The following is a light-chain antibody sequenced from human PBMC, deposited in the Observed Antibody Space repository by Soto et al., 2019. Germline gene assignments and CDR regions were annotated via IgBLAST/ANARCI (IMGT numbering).Light chain of an antibody. Sequence: EIVLTQSPGTLSLSPGERATLSCRASQSVSSSSLAWYQQKPGQAPRLLIYGASSRATGIPDRFSGSGSGPDFTLTISRLEPEDFAVYYCQQYGSSPGTFRQGTKVEIK. CDR2: GAS. J-gene: IGKJ1*01. CDR1: QSVSSSS. CDR3: QQYGSSPGT. V-gene: IGKV3-20*01.